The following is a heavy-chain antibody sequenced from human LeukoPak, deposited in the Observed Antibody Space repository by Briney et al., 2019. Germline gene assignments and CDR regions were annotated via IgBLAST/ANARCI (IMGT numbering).Heavy chain of an antibody. J-gene: IGHJ4*02. CDR3: ARSFCGGDCYSGGYYFDY. CDR2: IYPGDSDT. CDR1: GYSFTSYW. D-gene: IGHD2-21*02. Sequence: GESLKISCKGSGYSFTSYWIGWVRQMPAKPLEWMGIIYPGDSDTRYSPSFQAQVTISADKSTSPAYLHRSSLTVSATAIPYCARSFCGGDCYSGGYYFDYWGQGTLVGVS. V-gene: IGHV5-51*01.